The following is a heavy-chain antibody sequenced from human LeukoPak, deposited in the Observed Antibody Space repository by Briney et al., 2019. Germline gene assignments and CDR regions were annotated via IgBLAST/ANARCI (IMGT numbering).Heavy chain of an antibody. Sequence: ASVKVSCKASGYTFTGYHMHWVRRAPGQGREWMGRINPKSGDTNYAQKFQGRVTMTRDTSISTAYMELSRLRSDDTAVYYCARDYCSSTSCLFDYWGQGALVTVSS. CDR2: INPKSGDT. CDR1: GYTFTGYH. V-gene: IGHV1-2*06. CDR3: ARDYCSSTSCLFDY. D-gene: IGHD2-2*01. J-gene: IGHJ4*02.